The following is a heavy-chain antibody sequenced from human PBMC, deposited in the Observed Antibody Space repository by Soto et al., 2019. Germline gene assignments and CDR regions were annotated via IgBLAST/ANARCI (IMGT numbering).Heavy chain of an antibody. D-gene: IGHD2-15*01. Sequence: QVHLVQSGAEVKKPGASVKVSCKASGYTFTRYGISWVRQAPGQGLEWMGWISAYNDNTKYAQKLQGRVTMTTDTSTSTAYMELRSLRSDDTAVYYCAREYCSRGRCYDPDYWGQGTLVTVSS. CDR1: GYTFTRYG. J-gene: IGHJ4*02. CDR3: AREYCSRGRCYDPDY. CDR2: ISAYNDNT. V-gene: IGHV1-18*01.